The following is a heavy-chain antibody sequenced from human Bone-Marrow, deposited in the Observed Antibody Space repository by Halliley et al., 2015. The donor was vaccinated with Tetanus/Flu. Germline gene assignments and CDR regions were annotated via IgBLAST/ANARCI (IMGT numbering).Heavy chain of an antibody. J-gene: IGHJ4*02. V-gene: IGHV3-66*01. CDR3: SRDLIY. Sequence: RQGPGKGLGGVSVIDSGGNTYFADSVKGRFSISRDNFRNTVYLQRHSVRAEDTALYYCSRDLIYWGQGTLVTVSS. CDR2: IDSGGNT. D-gene: IGHD3-16*01.